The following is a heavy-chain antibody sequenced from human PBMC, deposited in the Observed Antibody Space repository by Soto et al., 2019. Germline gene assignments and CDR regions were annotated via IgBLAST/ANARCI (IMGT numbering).Heavy chain of an antibody. Sequence: TLSLTCTVSGGSISSGGYYWSWIRQHPGKGLEWIGYIYYSGSTYYNPSLKSRVTISVDTSKNQFSLKLSSATAADTAVYYCARVLEWLPDYWGQGTLVTVSS. V-gene: IGHV4-31*03. J-gene: IGHJ4*02. CDR3: ARVLEWLPDY. CDR1: GGSISSGGYY. CDR2: IYYSGST. D-gene: IGHD3-3*01.